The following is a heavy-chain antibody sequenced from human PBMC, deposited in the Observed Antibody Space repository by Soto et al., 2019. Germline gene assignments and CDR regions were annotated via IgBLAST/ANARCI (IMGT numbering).Heavy chain of an antibody. CDR3: AKDFVYDSSGYLPYFDY. CDR2: IYHSGST. V-gene: IGHV4-30-2*01. D-gene: IGHD3-22*01. Sequence: SETLSLTCAVSGGSISSGGYSWSWIRQPSGKGLEWIGYIYHSGSTYYNPSLKSRVTISVDRSKNQFSLKLSSVTAEDTAVYYCAKDFVYDSSGYLPYFDYWGQGTLVTVSS. J-gene: IGHJ4*02. CDR1: GGSISSGGYS.